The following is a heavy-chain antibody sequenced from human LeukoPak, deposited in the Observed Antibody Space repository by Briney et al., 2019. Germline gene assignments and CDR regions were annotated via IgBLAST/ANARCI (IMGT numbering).Heavy chain of an antibody. Sequence: ASVKVSCKASGYTFTGYYMHWVRPAPGQGLEWMGWINPNSGGTNYAQKFQGRVTMSRDTSISTAYMELSRLRSDDTAGYYCARHGGSYSFTNRHFDYWGQGTLVTVSS. V-gene: IGHV1-2*02. CDR1: GYTFTGYY. CDR2: INPNSGGT. D-gene: IGHD1-26*01. CDR3: ARHGGSYSFTNRHFDY. J-gene: IGHJ4*02.